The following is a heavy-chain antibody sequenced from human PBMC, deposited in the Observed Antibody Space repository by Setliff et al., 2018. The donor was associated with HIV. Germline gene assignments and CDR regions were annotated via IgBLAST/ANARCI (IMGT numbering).Heavy chain of an antibody. J-gene: IGHJ4*02. D-gene: IGHD3-10*01. CDR2: IYYSGSN. CDR3: ARVWGWDYGSESYDDY. V-gene: IGHV4-39*07. CDR1: GDSIRGNFNY. Sequence: PSETLSLTCTVSGDSIRGNFNYWGWIRQPPGKGLEWLAIIYYSGSNYDNPSLKNRVTISMDTSRNQFSLKLHSVTAADTAVYYCARVWGWDYGSESYDDYWGQGTLVTVSS.